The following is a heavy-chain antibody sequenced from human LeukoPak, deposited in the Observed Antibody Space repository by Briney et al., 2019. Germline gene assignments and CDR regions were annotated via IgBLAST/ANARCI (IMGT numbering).Heavy chain of an antibody. CDR3: ASDSSSFVVTTS. CDR1: GFTVSSNY. V-gene: IGHV3-53*01. Sequence: GGSLRLSCAASGFTVSSNYMSWVRQAPGKGLEWVSVIYSGGSTYYADSVKGRFTISRDNSKNTLYLQMNSLRAEETAVYYCASDSSSFVVTTSWGQGTLVTVSS. CDR2: IYSGGST. J-gene: IGHJ5*02. D-gene: IGHD6-6*01.